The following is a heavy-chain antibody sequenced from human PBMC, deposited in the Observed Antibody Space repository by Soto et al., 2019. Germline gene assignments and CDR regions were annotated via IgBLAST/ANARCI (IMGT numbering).Heavy chain of an antibody. J-gene: IGHJ6*03. CDR1: GFTFSSYA. V-gene: IGHV3-23*01. CDR2: ISGSGGST. CDR3: AKGGYGDYVLDYYYYYMDV. D-gene: IGHD4-17*01. Sequence: VGSLRLSCAASGFTFSSYAMSWVRQAPGKGLEWVSAISGSGGSTYYADSVKGRFTISRDNSKNTLYLQMNSLRAEDTAVYYCAKGGYGDYVLDYYYYYMDVWGKGTTVRVSS.